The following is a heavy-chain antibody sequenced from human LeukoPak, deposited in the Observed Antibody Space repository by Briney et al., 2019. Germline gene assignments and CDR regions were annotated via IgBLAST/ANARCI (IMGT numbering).Heavy chain of an antibody. CDR3: ARVFATGKYSSGPT. V-gene: IGHV1-69*13. Sequence: SVKVSCKASGGTFISYAISWVRQAPGQGLEWMGGIIPIFGTANYAQKFQGRVTITADESTSTAYMELSSLRSEDTAVYYCARVFATGKYSSGPTWGQGTLVTVSS. J-gene: IGHJ5*02. D-gene: IGHD6-19*01. CDR1: GGTFISYA. CDR2: IIPIFGTA.